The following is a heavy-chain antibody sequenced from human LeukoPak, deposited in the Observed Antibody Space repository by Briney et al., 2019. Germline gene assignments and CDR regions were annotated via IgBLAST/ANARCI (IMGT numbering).Heavy chain of an antibody. V-gene: IGHV1-8*01. Sequence: ASVTVSCKASGYTFTSYDINWVRQAAGQGLEWMGWMNPNSGNTDYAQTLQGRETMSRNTSISTAYMELRSLRSDDTAVYYCARANWGSSGWTIRFDYWGQGTLVTVSS. D-gene: IGHD6-19*01. CDR2: MNPNSGNT. CDR1: GYTFTSYD. J-gene: IGHJ4*02. CDR3: ARANWGSSGWTIRFDY.